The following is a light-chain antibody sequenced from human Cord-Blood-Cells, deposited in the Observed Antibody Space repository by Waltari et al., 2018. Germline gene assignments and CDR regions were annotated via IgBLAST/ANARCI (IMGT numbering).Light chain of an antibody. Sequence: DIVMTQSPLSLPVTPGEPASISCRSSQSLLHSNGYNYLDWYLQKPGQSPQLLIYLGSNRASGVPDRFSGSGSRTDFTLTISTVEAEDVAVYYCMQALQTITFDQWTRLDIK. CDR1: QSLLHSNGYNY. CDR2: LGS. J-gene: IGKJ5*01. CDR3: MQALQTIT. V-gene: IGKV2-28*01.